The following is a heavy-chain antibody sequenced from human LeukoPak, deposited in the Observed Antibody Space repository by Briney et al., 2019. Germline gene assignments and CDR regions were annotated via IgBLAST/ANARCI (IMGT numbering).Heavy chain of an antibody. Sequence: GGSLRLSCAASGFTFSTYNMNWVRQAPGKGLEWVSSTIITNSYKYYADSVKGRFTISRDNAKNSLYLQMNSLRAEDTAVYYCARVSIGWYSFDYWGQGTLVTVSS. D-gene: IGHD6-19*01. CDR1: GFTFSTYN. V-gene: IGHV3-21*01. CDR2: TIITNSYK. CDR3: ARVSIGWYSFDY. J-gene: IGHJ4*02.